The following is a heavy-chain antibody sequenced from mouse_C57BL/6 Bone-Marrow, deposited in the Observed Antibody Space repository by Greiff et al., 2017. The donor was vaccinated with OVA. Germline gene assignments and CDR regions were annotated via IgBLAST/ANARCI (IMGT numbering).Heavy chain of an antibody. CDR1: GFTFSDYG. V-gene: IGHV5-17*01. Sequence: DVMLVESGGGLVKPGGSLKLSCAASGFTFSDYGMHWVRQAPEKGLEWVAYISSGSSTIYYADTVKGRFTISRDNAKNTLFLQMTSLRSEDTAMYYCARRDWYLFAYWGQGTLVTVSA. J-gene: IGHJ3*01. CDR3: ARRDWYLFAY. D-gene: IGHD5-1*01. CDR2: ISSGSSTI.